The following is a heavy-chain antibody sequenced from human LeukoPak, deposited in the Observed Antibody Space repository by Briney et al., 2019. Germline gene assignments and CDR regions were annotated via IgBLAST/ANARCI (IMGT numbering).Heavy chain of an antibody. CDR2: INPSGGST. CDR3: ARGGVSGYSSGWYGFLWDGSYYYYMDV. J-gene: IGHJ6*03. CDR1: GYTFTSYY. V-gene: IGHV1-46*01. D-gene: IGHD6-19*01. Sequence: ASVKVSCKASGYTFTSYYMHWVRQAPGQGLEWMGIINPSGGSTSYAQKFQGRVTMTRNTSISTAYMELSSLRSEDTAVYYCARGGVSGYSSGWYGFLWDGSYYYYMDVWGKGTTVTISS.